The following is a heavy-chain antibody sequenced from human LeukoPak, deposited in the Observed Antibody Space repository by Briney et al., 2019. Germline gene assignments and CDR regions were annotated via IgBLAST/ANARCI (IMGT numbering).Heavy chain of an antibody. CDR3: ARGPGGSYYGVVDHFDY. J-gene: IGHJ4*02. CDR2: IYYSGST. V-gene: IGHV4-39*07. Sequence: SETLSLTCTVSGVSISSGGYYWSWIRQPPGKGLEWIGSIYYSGSTYYNPSLKSRVTISVDTSKNQFSLKLSSVTAADTAVYYCARGPGGSYYGVVDHFDYWGQGTLVTVSS. CDR1: GVSISSGGYY. D-gene: IGHD1-26*01.